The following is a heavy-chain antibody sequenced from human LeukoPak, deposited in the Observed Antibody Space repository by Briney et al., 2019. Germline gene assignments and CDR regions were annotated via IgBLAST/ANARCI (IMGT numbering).Heavy chain of an antibody. CDR1: GGSFSGYY. V-gene: IGHV4-34*01. Sequence: SETLSLTCAVYGGSFSGYYWSWIRQPPGKGLEWMGEINHSGSTNYNPSLKSRVTISVDTSKNQFSLKLSSVTAADTAVYYCARVVLLGWGRICGNPYNWFDPWGQGTLVAVSS. CDR2: INHSGST. J-gene: IGHJ5*02. CDR3: ARVVLLGWGRICGNPYNWFDP. D-gene: IGHD2-21*01.